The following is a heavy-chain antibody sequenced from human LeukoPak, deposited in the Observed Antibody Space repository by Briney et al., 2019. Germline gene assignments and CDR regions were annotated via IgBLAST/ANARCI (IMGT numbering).Heavy chain of an antibody. J-gene: IGHJ4*02. CDR3: ARVKIVATIAHLKYYFDY. D-gene: IGHD5-12*01. Sequence: SETLSLTCTVSGGSISSSGYYWGWIRQPPGKGLEWIGSIYYSGSTYYNPSLKSRVTISVDTSKNQFSLKLSSVTAADTAVYYCARVKIVATIAHLKYYFDYWGQGTLVTVSS. CDR2: IYYSGST. V-gene: IGHV4-39*01. CDR1: GGSISSSGYY.